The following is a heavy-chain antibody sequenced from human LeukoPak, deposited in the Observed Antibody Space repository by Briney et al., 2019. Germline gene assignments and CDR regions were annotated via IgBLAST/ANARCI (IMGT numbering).Heavy chain of an antibody. Sequence: GASVKVSCKASGYTFTGYYMHWVRQAPGQGLEWMGWINPNSGGTNYAQKFQGWVTMTRDTSISTAYMELSRLRSDDTAVYYCARERRGRSGYSSSLDYWGQGTLATVSS. CDR3: ARERRGRSGYSSSLDY. CDR2: INPNSGGT. V-gene: IGHV1-2*04. CDR1: GYTFTGYY. J-gene: IGHJ4*02. D-gene: IGHD6-13*01.